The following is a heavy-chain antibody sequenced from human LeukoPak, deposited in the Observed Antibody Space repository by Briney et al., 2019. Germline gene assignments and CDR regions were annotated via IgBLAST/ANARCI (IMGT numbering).Heavy chain of an antibody. D-gene: IGHD6-19*01. CDR1: GFTFSGYW. CDR2: ISSDGTSA. Sequence: GGSLRLSCVASGFTFSGYWMHWVRQTPGKGPVWASRISSDGTSATYADSVRGQFTISRDNAKNTVYLQMNSLRVEDTAVYYCATASAETGTFVYWGQGTLVTVSS. J-gene: IGHJ4*02. V-gene: IGHV3-74*01. CDR3: ATASAETGTFVY.